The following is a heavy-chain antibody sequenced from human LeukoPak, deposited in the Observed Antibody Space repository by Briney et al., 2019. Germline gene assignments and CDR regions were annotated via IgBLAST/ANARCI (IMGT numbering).Heavy chain of an antibody. CDR3: ARDDTMVRGVHN. CDR2: IIPIFGTA. J-gene: IGHJ4*02. V-gene: IGHV1-69*01. CDR1: GGTFSSYA. Sequence: SVKVSCKASGGTFSSYAISWVRRAPGQGLEWMGGIIPIFGTANYAQKFQGRVTITADESTSTAYMELSSLRSEDTAVYYCARDDTMVRGVHNWGQGTLVTVSS. D-gene: IGHD3-10*01.